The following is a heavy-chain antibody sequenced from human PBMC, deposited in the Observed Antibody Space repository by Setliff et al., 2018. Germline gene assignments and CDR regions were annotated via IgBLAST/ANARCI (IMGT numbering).Heavy chain of an antibody. Sequence: GGSLRLSCAASGFTFTSYWMHWVRQAPGKGLVWVSRMYTDGSSTYHADSVKGRFTISRDNAKNTLYLQMNSLRAEDTAVYYCARGNSGGDYWGQGTLVTVSS. D-gene: IGHD6-25*01. CDR3: ARGNSGGDY. CDR1: GFTFTSYW. J-gene: IGHJ4*02. CDR2: MYTDGSST. V-gene: IGHV3-74*01.